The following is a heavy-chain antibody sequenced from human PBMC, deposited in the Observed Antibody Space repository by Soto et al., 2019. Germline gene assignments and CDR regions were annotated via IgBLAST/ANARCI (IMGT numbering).Heavy chain of an antibody. CDR3: AEGPYSSDSPAWFDP. J-gene: IGHJ5*02. Sequence: EVQLLESGGGLVQPGGSLRLSCAASGFTFSSYAMSWVRQAPGKGLEWVSAISGSGGSTYYADSVKGRLTISRDNSKNTLYLQMNSLRAEDTAVYYCAEGPYSSDSPAWFDPWGQGTLVTVSS. CDR2: ISGSGGST. V-gene: IGHV3-23*01. CDR1: GFTFSSYA. D-gene: IGHD6-19*01.